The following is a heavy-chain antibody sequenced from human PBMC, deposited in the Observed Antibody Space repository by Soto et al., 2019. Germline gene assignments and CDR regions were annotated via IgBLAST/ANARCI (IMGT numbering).Heavy chain of an antibody. D-gene: IGHD2-21*01. CDR1: GYSISSGYY. CDR2: MYHSGNT. Sequence: SETLSLTCAVSGYSISSGYYWGWIRQPPGQGLEWIGYMYHSGNTYYNPSLKGRVTISLDHSRNQFSLRLNSVTAADTAVYFCASSKYDVVAGSVWFDPWGQGTLVTVSS. V-gene: IGHV4-38-2*01. J-gene: IGHJ5*02. CDR3: ASSKYDVVAGSVWFDP.